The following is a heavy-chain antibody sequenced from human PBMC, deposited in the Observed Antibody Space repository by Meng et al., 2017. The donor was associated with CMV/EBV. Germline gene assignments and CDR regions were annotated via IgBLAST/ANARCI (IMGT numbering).Heavy chain of an antibody. J-gene: IGHJ4*02. CDR3: ARVPGSGSSEYYFDY. D-gene: IGHD1-26*01. CDR2: SIPSFGTA. V-gene: IGHV1-69*05. Sequence: SGGTFSSYAISWVRQAPGQGLEWMGGSIPSFGTANYAQKFQGRVTITTDESTSTAYMELSSLRSEDTAVYYCARVPGSGSSEYYFDYWGQGTLVTVSS. CDR1: GGTFSSYA.